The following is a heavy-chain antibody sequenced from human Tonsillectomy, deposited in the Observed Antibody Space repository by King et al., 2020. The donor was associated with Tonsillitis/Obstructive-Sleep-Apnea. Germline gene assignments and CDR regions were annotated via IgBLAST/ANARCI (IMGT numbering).Heavy chain of an antibody. CDR2: ISCYNGNT. V-gene: IGHV1-18*01. Sequence: VQLVESGAEVKKPGASVKVSCKTSGYTFTNYGISWVRQAPGQGLEWMGWISCYNGNTNYAQELQGRISMTTDTSTSTVYMGLRSLRSDDTAVYYCARVYIVAGGNAFDIWGQGTMVTVSS. J-gene: IGHJ3*02. D-gene: IGHD2-15*01. CDR1: GYTFTNYG. CDR3: ARVYIVAGGNAFDI.